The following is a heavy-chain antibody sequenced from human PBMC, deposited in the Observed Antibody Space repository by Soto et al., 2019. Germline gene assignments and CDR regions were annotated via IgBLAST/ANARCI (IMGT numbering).Heavy chain of an antibody. CDR3: ARVGDGYTSSSVEC. CDR1: GFTFSRYW. Sequence: EVQVEESGGDLVQPGGSLRLSCAASGFTFSRYWMTWVRQAPGKGLEWLAKINQDGAETYYVDSVKGRFSISRDNAKNSVYLQMNSLRTEDTAVYFCARVGDGYTSSSVECWGQGTLVTVSS. D-gene: IGHD3-16*01. J-gene: IGHJ4*02. V-gene: IGHV3-7*05. CDR2: INQDGAET.